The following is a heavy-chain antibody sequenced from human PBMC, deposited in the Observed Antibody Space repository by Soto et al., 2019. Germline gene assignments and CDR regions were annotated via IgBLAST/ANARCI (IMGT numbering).Heavy chain of an antibody. D-gene: IGHD3-22*01. CDR3: ARGDYYDSSGYSYYYGMDV. CDR2: IKQDGSEK. V-gene: IGHV3-7*03. CDR1: GFTFSSYW. Sequence: EVQLVESGGGLVQPGGSLRLSCAASGFTFSSYWMSWVRQAPGKGLEWVANIKQDGSEKYYVDSVKGRFTISRDNAKNSLYLQMNSLRAEDTAVYYCARGDYYDSSGYSYYYGMDVWGQGTTVTVSS. J-gene: IGHJ6*02.